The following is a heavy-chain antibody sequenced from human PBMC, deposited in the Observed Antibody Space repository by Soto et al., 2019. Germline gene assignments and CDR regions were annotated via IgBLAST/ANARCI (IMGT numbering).Heavy chain of an antibody. V-gene: IGHV4-59*08. D-gene: IGHD3-9*01. J-gene: IGHJ4*02. CDR3: ARHRTGLDS. CDR2: IYYSGTT. Sequence: QGQLQEPAPGLLKPPEPLSLTCTVFGGSISNYSWSWTRRPPGKGLEYIGYIYYSGTTNYNPSLKSRVTISVDTSKNQFSLKLNSVTAADTAVYYCARHRTGLDSWGQGTLVTVSS. CDR1: GGSISNYS.